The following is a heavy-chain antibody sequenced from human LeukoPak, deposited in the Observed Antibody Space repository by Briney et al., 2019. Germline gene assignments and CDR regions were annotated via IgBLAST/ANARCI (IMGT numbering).Heavy chain of an antibody. Sequence: GASVKVSCKASGYTFTGYYMHWVRQAPGQGLEWMGWINPNSGGTNYAQKFQGRVTMTRDTSISTAYMELSRLRSDDTAVYYCARDVRFGESDAFDIWGQGTMVTVSS. D-gene: IGHD3-10*01. V-gene: IGHV1-2*02. CDR2: INPNSGGT. CDR1: GYTFTGYY. J-gene: IGHJ3*02. CDR3: ARDVRFGESDAFDI.